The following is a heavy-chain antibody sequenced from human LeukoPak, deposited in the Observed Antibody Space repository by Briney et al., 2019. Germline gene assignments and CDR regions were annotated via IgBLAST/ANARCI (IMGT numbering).Heavy chain of an antibody. CDR1: GFNFQNYW. V-gene: IGHV3-7*03. J-gene: IGHJ4*02. CDR3: VRGGWELDY. Sequence: GGSLRLSCAASGFNFQNYWMAWVRPAPGMGLEWVAHIKEDGTQKFYVDSVKGRFTISKDDAKNTLYLQMSSLRDEDTGIYYCVRGGWELDYWGQGTLVTVSS. CDR2: IKEDGTQK. D-gene: IGHD4-23*01.